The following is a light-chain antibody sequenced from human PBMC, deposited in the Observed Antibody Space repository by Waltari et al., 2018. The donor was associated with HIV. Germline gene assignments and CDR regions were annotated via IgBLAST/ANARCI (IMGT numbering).Light chain of an antibody. CDR2: QDR. CDR3: QAWDSSTWV. CDR1: KLGDKY. Sequence: SYELTQPTPLSVSPGQTASIACPGDKLGDKYASWYQQRPGQSPGLVIYQDRKRPSGIPERFSGSNSGNTATLTISGTQAMDEADYYCQAWDSSTWVFGGGTKLTVL. V-gene: IGLV3-1*01. J-gene: IGLJ3*02.